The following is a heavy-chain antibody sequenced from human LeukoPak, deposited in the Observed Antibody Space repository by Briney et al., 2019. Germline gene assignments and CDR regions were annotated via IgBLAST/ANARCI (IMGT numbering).Heavy chain of an antibody. J-gene: IGHJ4*02. CDR3: ATTHSGTYDY. Sequence: ASVKVSCKASGYTFTSYGITWVRQAPGQGFEWMGWISPYNGNTNYAQKLQGRVTMTTDTSTSTAYMELRSLRSDDTAVYYCATTHSGTYDYWGQGTLVIVSS. D-gene: IGHD1-26*01. V-gene: IGHV1-18*01. CDR1: GYTFTSYG. CDR2: ISPYNGNT.